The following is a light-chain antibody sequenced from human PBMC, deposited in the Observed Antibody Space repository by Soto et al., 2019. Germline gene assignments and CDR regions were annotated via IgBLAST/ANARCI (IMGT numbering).Light chain of an antibody. CDR2: EVS. CDR1: SSDVAGYNY. V-gene: IGLV2-8*01. Sequence: QSALTQPPSASGSPGQSVTISCTGTSSDVAGYNYVSWYQQHPGRAPKLMIYEVSKRPSGVPDRFSGSKSGNMASLTVSGLQAEDEADYYCSSYAGSNNLGVFGGGTKLTVL. J-gene: IGLJ2*01. CDR3: SSYAGSNNLGV.